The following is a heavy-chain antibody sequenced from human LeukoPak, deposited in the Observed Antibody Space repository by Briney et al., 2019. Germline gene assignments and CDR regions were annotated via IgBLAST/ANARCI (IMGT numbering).Heavy chain of an antibody. CDR2: ISSSSTI. CDR1: GFTFSSYS. Sequence: GGSLRLSCAASGFTFSSYSMNWVRQAPGKGLEWVSYISSSSTIYYADSVKGRFTISRDNAKNSLYLQMNSLRAEDTAVYYCARSHKQQLVDFDYWGQGTLVTVSS. V-gene: IGHV3-48*01. J-gene: IGHJ4*02. D-gene: IGHD6-13*01. CDR3: ARSHKQQLVDFDY.